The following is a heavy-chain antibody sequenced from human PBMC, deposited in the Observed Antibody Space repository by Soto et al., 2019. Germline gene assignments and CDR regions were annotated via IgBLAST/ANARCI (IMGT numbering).Heavy chain of an antibody. CDR1: GGSISSYY. CDR3: GRGEVDRYNWNYGIDY. J-gene: IGHJ4*02. CDR2: IYYSGNT. D-gene: IGHD1-7*01. Sequence: SETLSLTCTVSGGSISSYYWSWIRQPPGKGLEWIGYIYYSGNTNYNPSLKSRVTISVDTSKNQFSLKLSSVTAADTAVYYCGRGEVDRYNWNYGIDYWGQGTLVNVS. V-gene: IGHV4-59*01.